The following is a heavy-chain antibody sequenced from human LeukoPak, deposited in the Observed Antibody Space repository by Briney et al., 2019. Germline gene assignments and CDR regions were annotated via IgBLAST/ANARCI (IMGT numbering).Heavy chain of an antibody. Sequence: GSLRLSCTGSEFTFRDHALSWVRQAPGKGLEWVGLIRNEAFRGTTEYAASVEGRFSISRDNSKSIAYLQMNSLQTEDTAVYYCTRGGIVATIGYGMDVWGQGTTVTVSS. V-gene: IGHV3-49*04. D-gene: IGHD5-12*01. CDR1: EFTFRDHA. CDR2: IRNEAFRGTT. CDR3: TRGGIVATIGYGMDV. J-gene: IGHJ6*02.